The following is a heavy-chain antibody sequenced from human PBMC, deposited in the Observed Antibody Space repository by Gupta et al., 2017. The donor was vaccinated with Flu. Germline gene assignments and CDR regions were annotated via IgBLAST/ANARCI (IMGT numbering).Heavy chain of an antibody. CDR1: GGTFSSYA. D-gene: IGHD3-3*01. CDR2: IIPIFGTA. V-gene: IGHV1-69*01. J-gene: IGHJ4*02. Sequence: QVQLVQSGAEVKKPGSSVKVSCKASGGTFSSYAISWVRQAPGQGLEWMGGIIPIFGTANYAQKFQGRVTITADESTSTAYMELSSLRAEDTAVYYCASRGHLRFLEWLLYYWGQGTLVTVSS. CDR3: ASRGHLRFLEWLLYY.